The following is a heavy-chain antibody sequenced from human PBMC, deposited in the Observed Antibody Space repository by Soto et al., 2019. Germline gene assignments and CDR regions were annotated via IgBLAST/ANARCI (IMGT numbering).Heavy chain of an antibody. D-gene: IGHD6-19*01. V-gene: IGHV4-4*02. CDR3: ATSGWNEDFYYYYGMDV. CDR2: IYHSGNT. CDR1: GDAVTRSNW. J-gene: IGHJ6*02. Sequence: LALTCAVSGDAVTRSNWWTWVRQSPGKGLEWIGEIYHSGNTKYNPSLKSRITMSVDKAKNQFSLKMTSVTAADTAVYYCATSGWNEDFYYYYGMDVWGQGTTVTVSS.